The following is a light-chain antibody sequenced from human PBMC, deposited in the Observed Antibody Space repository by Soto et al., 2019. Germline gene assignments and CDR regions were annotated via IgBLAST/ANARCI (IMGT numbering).Light chain of an antibody. CDR3: SSYTSSGTLYV. Sequence: QSALTQPASVSGSPGQSITISCTGTSSDVGGYNYVSWYQQHPGKAPKPMIYEVSNRPSGASNRFSGSKSGNTAFLTISGHQAEDEADYYCSSYTSSGTLYVFGTGTKVTVL. CDR1: SSDVGGYNY. J-gene: IGLJ1*01. V-gene: IGLV2-14*01. CDR2: EVS.